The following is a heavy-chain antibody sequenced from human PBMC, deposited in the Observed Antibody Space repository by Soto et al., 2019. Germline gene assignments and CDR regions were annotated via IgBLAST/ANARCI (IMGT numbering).Heavy chain of an antibody. CDR1: GFTFSDSW. CDR2: VYKDGGAT. V-gene: IGHV3-7*05. CDR3: TSKGA. J-gene: IGHJ5*02. D-gene: IGHD3-16*01. Sequence: EERLVESGGGLVQPGGSLRLCCVASGFTFSDSWMHWVRQAPGKGLEWVANVYKDGGATFYIDSVKGRFTISRDNAKNSLFLQMNNLRVEDTAVYYCTSKGAWGQGTLVTVSS.